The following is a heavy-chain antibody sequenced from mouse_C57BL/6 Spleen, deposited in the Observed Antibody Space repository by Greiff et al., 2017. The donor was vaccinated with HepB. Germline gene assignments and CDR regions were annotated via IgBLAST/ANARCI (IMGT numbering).Heavy chain of an antibody. CDR1: GYSITSGYY. J-gene: IGHJ3*01. V-gene: IGHV3-6*01. D-gene: IGHD1-1*01. CDR3: ARERNYYGSRAPWFAY. Sequence: EVHLVESGPGLVKPSQSLSLTCSVTGYSITSGYYWNWIRQFPGNKLEWMGYISYDGSNNYNPSLKNRISITRDTSKNQFFLKLNSVTTEDTATYYCARERNYYGSRAPWFAYWGQGTLVTVSA. CDR2: ISYDGSN.